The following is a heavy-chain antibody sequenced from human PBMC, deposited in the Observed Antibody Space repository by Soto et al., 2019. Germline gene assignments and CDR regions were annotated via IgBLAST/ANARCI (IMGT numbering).Heavy chain of an antibody. D-gene: IGHD6-13*01. CDR1: GFTFSSYG. Sequence: GGSLRLSCAASGFTFSSYGMHWVRQAPGKGLEWVAVISYDGSNKYYADSVKGRFTISRDNSKNTLYLQMNSLRAEDTAVYYCAKDLIVYSSSWLDYWGQGTLVTVSS. CDR3: AKDLIVYSSSWLDY. V-gene: IGHV3-30*18. J-gene: IGHJ4*02. CDR2: ISYDGSNK.